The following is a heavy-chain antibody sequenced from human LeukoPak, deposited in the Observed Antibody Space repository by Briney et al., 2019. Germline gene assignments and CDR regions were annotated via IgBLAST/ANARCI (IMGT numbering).Heavy chain of an antibody. CDR1: GGSFSGYY. CDR3: ARRHFRKVGAVDY. CDR2: INHSGST. J-gene: IGHJ4*02. D-gene: IGHD1-26*01. V-gene: IGHV4-34*01. Sequence: SETLSLTCAVYGGSFSGYYWSWIRQPPGKGLEWIGEINHSGSTNYNPSLKSRVTISVDTSKNQFSLKLSSVTAADTAVYYCARRHFRKVGAVDYWGQGTLVTVSS.